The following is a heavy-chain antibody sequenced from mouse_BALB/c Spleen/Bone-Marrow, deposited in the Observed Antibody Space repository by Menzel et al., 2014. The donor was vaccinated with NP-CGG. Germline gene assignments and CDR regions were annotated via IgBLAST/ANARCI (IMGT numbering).Heavy chain of an antibody. CDR1: CYTFTSYW. D-gene: IGHD1-1*01. CDR2: IYPSDSYT. Sequence: VQLQQSGAELVRPGASVKLSCKASCYTFTSYWINWVKQRPGQGLEWIGNIYPSDSYTNYNQKFKDEATLTVDKSSSAAYMKLSSPTSEDSAVYYCTRVRGYGSRAWFAYWGQGTPVTVSA. V-gene: IGHV1-69*02. CDR3: TRVRGYGSRAWFAY. J-gene: IGHJ3*01.